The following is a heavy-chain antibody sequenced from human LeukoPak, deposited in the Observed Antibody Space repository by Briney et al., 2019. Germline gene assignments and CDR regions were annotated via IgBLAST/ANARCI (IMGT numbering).Heavy chain of an antibody. CDR2: INHSGST. CDR3: ARVPCSGGSCYFLYYFDY. V-gene: IGHV4-34*01. CDR1: GGSFSGYY. J-gene: IGHJ4*02. D-gene: IGHD2-15*01. Sequence: NPSETLSLTCAVYGGSFSGYYWSWIRQPPGKGLEWIGEINHSGSTNYNPSLKSRVTISVDTSKNQFSLKLSSVTAADTAVYYCARVPCSGGSCYFLYYFDYWGQGTLVTVSS.